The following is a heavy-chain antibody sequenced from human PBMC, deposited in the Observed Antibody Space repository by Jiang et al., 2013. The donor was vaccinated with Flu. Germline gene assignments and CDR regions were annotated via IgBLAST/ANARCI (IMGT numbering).Heavy chain of an antibody. CDR3: TRDIGVVVPAATGAFDY. CDR1: GDSVSSNSAA. D-gene: IGHD2-2*01. CDR2: TYYRSKWYN. Sequence: QTLSLTCAISGDSVSSNSAAWNWIRQSPSRGLEWLGRTYYRSKWYNDYAVSVKSRITINPDTSKNQFSLQLNSVTPEDTAVYYCTRDIGVVVPAATGAFDYWGQGTLVTVSS. J-gene: IGHJ4*02. V-gene: IGHV6-1*01.